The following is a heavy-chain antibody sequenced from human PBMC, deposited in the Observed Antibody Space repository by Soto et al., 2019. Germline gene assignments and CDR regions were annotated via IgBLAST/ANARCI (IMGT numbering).Heavy chain of an antibody. J-gene: IGHJ6*02. Sequence: ASVKVSCKASGYTFTGYYMHWVRQAPGQGLEWMGWINPNSGGTNYAQKFQGWVTMTRDTSISTAYMELSRLRSDDTAAYYCARDARYYDSSGYHYWYYGMDVWGQGTTVTVSS. CDR1: GYTFTGYY. CDR3: ARDARYYDSSGYHYWYYGMDV. CDR2: INPNSGGT. V-gene: IGHV1-2*04. D-gene: IGHD3-22*01.